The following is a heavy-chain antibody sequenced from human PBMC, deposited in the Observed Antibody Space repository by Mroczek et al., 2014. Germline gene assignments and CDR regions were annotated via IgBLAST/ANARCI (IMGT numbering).Heavy chain of an antibody. D-gene: IGHD6-13*01. CDR1: GFTFDDYA. J-gene: IGHJ4*02. CDR2: ISWNSGSI. CDR3: AKGEGPSIAAAGSDY. V-gene: IGHV3-9*01. Sequence: VQLVESGGGLVQPGRSLRLSCAASGFTFDDYAMHWVRQAPGKGLEWVSGISWNSGSIGYADSVKGRFTISRDNAKNSLYLQMNSLRAEDTALYYCAKGEGPSIAAAGSDYWGQGTLVTVSS.